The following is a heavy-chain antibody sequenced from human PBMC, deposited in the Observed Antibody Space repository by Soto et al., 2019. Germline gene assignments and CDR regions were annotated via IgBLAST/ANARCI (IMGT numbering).Heavy chain of an antibody. D-gene: IGHD6-13*01. CDR2: ISSSSSYI. Sequence: GSLRLSCAASGFTFSSYSMNWVRQAPGKGLEWVSSISSSSSYIYYADSVKGRFTISRDNAKNSLYLQMNSLRAEDTAVYYCARDQRSWPVDYWGQGTLVTVSS. CDR3: ARDQRSWPVDY. CDR1: GFTFSSYS. J-gene: IGHJ4*02. V-gene: IGHV3-21*01.